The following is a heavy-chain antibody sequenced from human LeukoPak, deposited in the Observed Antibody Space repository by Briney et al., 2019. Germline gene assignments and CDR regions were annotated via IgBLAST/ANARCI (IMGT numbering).Heavy chain of an antibody. CDR3: AKLYDSSGQARDY. J-gene: IGHJ4*02. CDR1: GGSISSSNW. CDR2: IYHSGST. Sequence: SGTLSLTCAVSGGSISSSNWWSWVRQPPGKGLEWIGEIYHSGSTNYNPSHKSRVTISVDKSKNQFSLKLSSVTAADTAVYYCAKLYDSSGQARDYWGQGTLVTVSS. V-gene: IGHV4-4*02. D-gene: IGHD3-22*01.